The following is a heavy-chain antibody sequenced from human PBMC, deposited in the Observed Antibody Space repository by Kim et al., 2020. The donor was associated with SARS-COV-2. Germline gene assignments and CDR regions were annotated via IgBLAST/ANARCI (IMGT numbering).Heavy chain of an antibody. J-gene: IGHJ4*02. CDR2: INAGTGNT. D-gene: IGHD5-12*01. CDR1: GYIFTSFA. V-gene: IGHV1-3*01. Sequence: ASVKVSCKASGYIFTSFAIQWVRQAPGQSLEWMGYINAGTGNTKFSQQFQGRVTLTRDTSANTAYMELSSLRSEDTAVYYCARDLFRTGFDNWGQGTLVAVSS. CDR3: ARDLFRTGFDN.